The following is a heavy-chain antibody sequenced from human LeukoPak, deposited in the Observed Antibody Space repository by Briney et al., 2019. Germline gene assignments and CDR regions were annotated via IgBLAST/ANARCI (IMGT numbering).Heavy chain of an antibody. CDR1: GGSITGYS. CDR2: MFDRGSP. J-gene: IGHJ2*01. V-gene: IGHV4-4*09. CDR3: ARRIQLWSYWHFDL. D-gene: IGHD5-18*01. Sequence: SETLSLTCSVSGGSITGYSWGWVRQPQVNALESIRYMFDRGSPKHHPSLQNRVTTSVDTSKNEFSLRLSSVTAADTAVYYCARRIQLWSYWHFDLWGRGTLVTVSS.